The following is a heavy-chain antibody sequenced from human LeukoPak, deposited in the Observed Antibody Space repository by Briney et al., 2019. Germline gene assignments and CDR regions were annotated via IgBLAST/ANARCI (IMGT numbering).Heavy chain of an antibody. CDR3: ARGHFFWSGYYFY. Sequence: SETLSLTCAVYGGSFSGYYWSWIRQPPGKGLEWIGEINHSGSTNYDPPLKSRVTISVDTSKNQFSLKLSSVTAADTAVYYCARGHFFWSGYYFYWGQGTLVTVSS. J-gene: IGHJ4*02. CDR2: INHSGST. CDR1: GGSFSGYY. D-gene: IGHD3-3*01. V-gene: IGHV4-34*01.